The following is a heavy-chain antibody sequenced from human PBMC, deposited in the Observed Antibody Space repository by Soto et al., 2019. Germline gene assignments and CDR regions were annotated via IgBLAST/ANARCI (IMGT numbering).Heavy chain of an antibody. CDR3: VRSGDYRSGSYWYFFDY. CDR2: ISGGGGST. CDR1: GFSFNIFA. Sequence: PGGSLRLSCAASGFSFNIFAMNWVRQAPGQGLEWVSGISGGGGSTYYADSVKGRFTISRDNSNNTLYLQMNSLRAEDTALYYCVRSGDYRSGSYWYFFDYWGQGALVTVSS. V-gene: IGHV3-23*01. J-gene: IGHJ4*02. D-gene: IGHD3-10*01.